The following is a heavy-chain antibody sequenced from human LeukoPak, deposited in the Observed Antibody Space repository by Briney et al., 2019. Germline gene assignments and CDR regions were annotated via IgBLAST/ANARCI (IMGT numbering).Heavy chain of an antibody. V-gene: IGHV4-59*01. CDR1: GGSISSYY. Sequence: KPSETLSLTCTVSGGSISSYYWSWIRQPPGKGLEWIGYIYYSGSTNYNPSLKSRVTISVDTSKNQFSLKLSSVTAADTAVYYCARGGAVAGTGPNFDYWGQGTLVTVSS. D-gene: IGHD6-19*01. J-gene: IGHJ4*02. CDR2: IYYSGST. CDR3: ARGGAVAGTGPNFDY.